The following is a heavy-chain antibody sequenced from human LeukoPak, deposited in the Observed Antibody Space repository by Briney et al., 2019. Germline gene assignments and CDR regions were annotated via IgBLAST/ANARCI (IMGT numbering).Heavy chain of an antibody. Sequence: GGSLRLSCAASGFTFSSYAMGWVRQAPGKGLEWVSAISGSGGSTYYADSVKGRFTISRDNSKNTLYLQMNSLRAEDTAVYYCAKDLPVLRYFDWLFDFDYWGQGTLVTVSS. CDR3: AKDLPVLRYFDWLFDFDY. J-gene: IGHJ4*02. D-gene: IGHD3-9*01. CDR1: GFTFSSYA. V-gene: IGHV3-23*01. CDR2: ISGSGGST.